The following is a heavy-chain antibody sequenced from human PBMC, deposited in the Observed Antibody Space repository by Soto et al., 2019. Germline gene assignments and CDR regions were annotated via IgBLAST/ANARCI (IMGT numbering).Heavy chain of an antibody. Sequence: VKVSCKASGYTFTGYYMHWVRQAPGQGLEWMGWINPNSGGTNYAQKFQGRVTMTRDTSISTAYMELSRLRSDDTAVYYCARGDSSSWFNGYYYYGMDVWGQGTTVTVSS. CDR3: ARGDSSSWFNGYYYYGMDV. J-gene: IGHJ6*02. CDR2: INPNSGGT. V-gene: IGHV1-2*02. D-gene: IGHD6-13*01. CDR1: GYTFTGYY.